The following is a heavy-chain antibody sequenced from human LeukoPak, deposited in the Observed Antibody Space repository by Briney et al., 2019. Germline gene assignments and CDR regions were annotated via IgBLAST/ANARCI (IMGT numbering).Heavy chain of an antibody. CDR2: IFSRSESI. D-gene: IGHD5-24*01. CDR3: ARDDGYKGN. CDR1: GFTFGAYT. V-gene: IGHV3-21*04. J-gene: IGHJ4*02. Sequence: KSGGSLRLFCAASGFTFGAYTINWVRQAPGKGLEWVSCIFSRSESILYADSVKGRFTVSRDNSKNTLYLQMNSLRAEDTAVYYCARDDGYKGNWGQGTLVTVSS.